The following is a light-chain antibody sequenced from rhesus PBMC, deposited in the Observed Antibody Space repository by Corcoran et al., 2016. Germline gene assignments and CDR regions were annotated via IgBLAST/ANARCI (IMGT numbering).Light chain of an antibody. CDR3: LQYSSSPFT. CDR1: QGINIW. CDR2: KAS. Sequence: DIQMTHSPSSLSASVGDTVTITCQAGQGINIWLAWYQQKPGKAPKLLIYKASDLQSEVPSRFSGSGSGTDFTLTISSLHPEDFATSYCLQYSSSPFTFGPGTKLDIK. V-gene: IGKV1-22*01. J-gene: IGKJ3*01.